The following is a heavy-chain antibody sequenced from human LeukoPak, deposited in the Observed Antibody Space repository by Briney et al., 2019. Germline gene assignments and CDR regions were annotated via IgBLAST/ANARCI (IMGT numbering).Heavy chain of an antibody. Sequence: KPSETLSLTCAVSGYSISSGHYWGWIRQPPGKGLEWIGSIYHSGSTYYNPSLKSRVTISVDTSKNQFSLKLSSVTAADTAVYYCAREMEDSSPGWWYFDLWGRGTLVTVSS. CDR1: GYSISSGHY. D-gene: IGHD6-13*01. CDR2: IYHSGST. V-gene: IGHV4-38-2*02. J-gene: IGHJ2*01. CDR3: AREMEDSSPGWWYFDL.